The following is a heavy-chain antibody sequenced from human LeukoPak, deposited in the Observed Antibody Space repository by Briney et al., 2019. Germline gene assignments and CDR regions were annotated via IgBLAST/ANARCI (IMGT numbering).Heavy chain of an antibody. CDR2: IYYSGSS. CDR3: ARNARYNWLDP. CDR1: GGSISSGSYY. J-gene: IGHJ5*02. Sequence: SETLSLTCTVSGGSISSGSYYWSWIRQPPGKGLEWIGYIYYSGSSNYNPSLKSRVTISVDTSKNQFSLKVSSVTAADTAVYYCARNARYNWLDPWGQGTLVTVSS. V-gene: IGHV4-61*01.